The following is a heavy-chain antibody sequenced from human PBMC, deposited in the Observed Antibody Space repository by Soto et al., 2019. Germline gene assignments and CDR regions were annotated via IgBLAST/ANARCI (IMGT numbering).Heavy chain of an antibody. CDR2: IKSKSAGGTT. J-gene: IGHJ4*02. CDR3: ARGHRSSGKIFDS. V-gene: IGHV3-15*01. CDR1: GFTFSNGW. D-gene: IGHD3-22*01. Sequence: VQLVESGGGLVKPGGSVRLSCAASGFTFSNGWMSWVRQAPGKGLEWVGRIKSKSAGGTTEYDAPVKDRFTISRDDSKNTLYLQMNSLKIEDTAVYYCARGHRSSGKIFDSWGQGTLVTVSS.